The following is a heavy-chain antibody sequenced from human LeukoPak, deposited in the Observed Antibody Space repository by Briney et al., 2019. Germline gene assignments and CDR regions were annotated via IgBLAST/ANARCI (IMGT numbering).Heavy chain of an antibody. CDR2: IYYSGST. V-gene: IGHV4-61*01. D-gene: IGHD3-10*01. CDR3: ARDGVRGAPY. Sequence: ASETLSLTCTVSGGSVSSGSYHWSWIRQPPGKGLEWIGYIYYSGSTNYNPSLKSRVTISVDTSKNQFSLKLSSVTAADTAVYYCARDGVRGAPYWGQGTLVTVSS. CDR1: GGSVSSGSYH. J-gene: IGHJ4*02.